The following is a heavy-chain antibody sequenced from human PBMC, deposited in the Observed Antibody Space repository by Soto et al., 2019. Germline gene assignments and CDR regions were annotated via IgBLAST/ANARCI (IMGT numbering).Heavy chain of an antibody. CDR3: ARLEGLATISYAFDF. J-gene: IGHJ4*02. V-gene: IGHV4-39*01. CDR2: IYYRGNT. CDR1: GDSINSDKYY. Sequence: QLQESGPGLVKPSETLSLTCSVSGDSINSDKYYWGWIRQPPGKGLEWIGSIYYRGNTYYTPSLQPRVTMSLDKSKSQFSLRLNSVTAADSAVYFCARLEGLATISYAFDFWGQGAQVTVSS. D-gene: IGHD3-9*01.